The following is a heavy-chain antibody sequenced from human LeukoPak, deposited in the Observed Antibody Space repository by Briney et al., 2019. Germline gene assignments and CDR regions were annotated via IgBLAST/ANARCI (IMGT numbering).Heavy chain of an antibody. Sequence: GGSLRLSCAASGFTFSSYEMNWVRQAPGKGLEGVSYISSSGSTIYYADSVKGRFTISRDNAKNSLYLQMNSLRAEDTAVYYCALDQWRFDYWGQGTLVTVSS. CDR1: GFTFSSYE. CDR3: ALDQWRFDY. V-gene: IGHV3-48*03. J-gene: IGHJ4*02. D-gene: IGHD1/OR15-1a*01. CDR2: ISSSGSTI.